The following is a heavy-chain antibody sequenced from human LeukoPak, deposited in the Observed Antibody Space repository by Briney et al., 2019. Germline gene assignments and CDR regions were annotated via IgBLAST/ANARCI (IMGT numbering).Heavy chain of an antibody. CDR3: ARSHDYGAVNWFDP. D-gene: IGHD4-17*01. Sequence: GGSLRLSCAASGFTFRSYGMHWVRQAPGKGLEWVAVIWYDGSNKYYADSVKGRFTISRDNSKNTLYLQMNSLRAEDTAVHYCARSHDYGAVNWFDPWGQGTLVTVSS. V-gene: IGHV3-33*01. CDR1: GFTFRSYG. CDR2: IWYDGSNK. J-gene: IGHJ5*02.